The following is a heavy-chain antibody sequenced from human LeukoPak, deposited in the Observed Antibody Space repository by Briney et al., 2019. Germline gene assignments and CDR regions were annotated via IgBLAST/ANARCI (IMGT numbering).Heavy chain of an antibody. CDR1: GVSISSYY. Sequence: SETLSLTCTVSGVSISSYYWSWIRQPPGKGLEWIGYIYYSGSTNYNPSLKSRVTISVDTSKNQFSLKLSSVTAADTAVFYCARRPNYSSSWRWKNWYFDLWGRGTLVTVSS. CDR2: IYYSGST. J-gene: IGHJ2*01. CDR3: ARRPNYSSSWRWKNWYFDL. D-gene: IGHD6-13*01. V-gene: IGHV4-59*12.